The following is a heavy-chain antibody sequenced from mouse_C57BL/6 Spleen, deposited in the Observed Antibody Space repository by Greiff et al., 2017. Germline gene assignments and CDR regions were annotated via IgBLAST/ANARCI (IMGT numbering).Heavy chain of an antibody. CDR2: IYPGDGDT. CDR1: GYAFSSSW. V-gene: IGHV1-82*01. Sequence: QVQLQQSGPELVKPGASVKISCKASGYAFSSSWMNWVKQRPGKGLEWIGRIYPGDGDTNYNGKFKGKATLTADKSSSTAYMQLSSLTSEDSAVYCCAREGGPNWYYFDDWGKGTTLTVSS. J-gene: IGHJ2*01. CDR3: AREGGPNWYYFDD. D-gene: IGHD4-1*01.